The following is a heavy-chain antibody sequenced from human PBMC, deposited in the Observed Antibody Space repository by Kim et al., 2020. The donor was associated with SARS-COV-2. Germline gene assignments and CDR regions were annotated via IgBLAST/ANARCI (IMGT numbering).Heavy chain of an antibody. CDR2: ISSSSSTI. D-gene: IGHD5-18*01. CDR3: ARVLRGYSYGYYYYGMDV. CDR1: GFTFSSYS. Sequence: GGSLRLSCAASGFTFSSYSMNWVRQAPGKGLEWVSYISSSSSTIYYADSVKGRFTISRDNAKNSLYLQMNSLRAEDTAVYYCARVLRGYSYGYYYYGMDVWGQGTTVTVSS. V-gene: IGHV3-48*04. J-gene: IGHJ6*02.